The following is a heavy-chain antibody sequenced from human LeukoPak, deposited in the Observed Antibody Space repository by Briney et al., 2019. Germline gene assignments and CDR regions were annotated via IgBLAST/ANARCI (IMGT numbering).Heavy chain of an antibody. CDR3: AELGITMVGGV. CDR2: ISGSGSDI. D-gene: IGHD3-10*02. J-gene: IGHJ6*04. CDR1: GFTFSDYY. Sequence: TGGSLRLSCATSGFTFSDYYMSWIRQAPGKGLEWLSYISGSGSDINYADSVKGRFTVSRDNAKSALYLQMNSLRAEDTAVYYCAELGITMVGGVWGKGTTVTISS. V-gene: IGHV3-11*04.